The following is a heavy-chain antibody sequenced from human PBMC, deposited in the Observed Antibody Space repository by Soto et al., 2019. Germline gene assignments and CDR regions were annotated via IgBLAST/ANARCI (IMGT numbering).Heavy chain of an antibody. CDR3: ARGRTAAGTSVYYYYGMDV. CDR2: IWYDGSNK. J-gene: IGHJ6*02. Sequence: QVQLVESGGGVVQPGRSLRLSCAASGFTFSSYGMHWVRQAPGKGLEWVAVIWYDGSNKYYADSVKGRFTISRDNSKNXLXXQMNGLRAEDTAVYYCARGRTAAGTSVYYYYGMDVWGQGTTVTVSS. V-gene: IGHV3-33*01. D-gene: IGHD6-13*01. CDR1: GFTFSSYG.